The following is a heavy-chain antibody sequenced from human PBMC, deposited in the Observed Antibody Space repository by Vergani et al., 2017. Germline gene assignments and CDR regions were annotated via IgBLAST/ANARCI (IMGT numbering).Heavy chain of an antibody. CDR2: IYSGGST. V-gene: IGHV3-66*02. CDR1: GFTVSSNY. J-gene: IGHJ3*02. D-gene: IGHD6-19*01. Sequence: EVQLVESGGGLVQTGGSLRLSCAASGFTVSSNYMSWVRQAPGKGLEWVSVIYSGGSTYYADSVKGRFTISRDNSKNTLYLQMNSLRAEDTAVYYCAREPRGYSSGWYVGAFDIWGQGTMVTVSS. CDR3: AREPRGYSSGWYVGAFDI.